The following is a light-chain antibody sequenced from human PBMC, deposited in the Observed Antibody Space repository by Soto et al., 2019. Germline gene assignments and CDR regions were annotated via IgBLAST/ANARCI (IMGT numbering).Light chain of an antibody. CDR1: SSDVGSYNY. V-gene: IGLV2-14*01. J-gene: IGLJ1*01. Sequence: QSALTQPASVSGSPGQSVTISCTGTSSDVGSYNYVAWYQQFPGKTPKLIIYEVRNRPSGVSSRFSGSKSGNTASLTISGLQAEDEADYFCCSYAGGSNVFGAGTKLTVL. CDR2: EVR. CDR3: CSYAGGSNV.